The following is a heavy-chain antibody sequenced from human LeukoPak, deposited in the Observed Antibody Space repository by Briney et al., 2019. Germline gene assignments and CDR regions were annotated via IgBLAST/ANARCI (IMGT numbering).Heavy chain of an antibody. Sequence: SETLSRTGTVSGGSVSSYYWSWVRQPAGKGLEWICHIDASGVTKSSPSLKSRVTMSIDTSTNQFSLKVSSVTAADSAVYYCAREGATPASYYYAMDVWGLGTTVTVSS. V-gene: IGHV4-4*07. CDR2: IDASGVT. CDR3: AREGATPASYYYAMDV. J-gene: IGHJ6*02. CDR1: GGSVSSYY. D-gene: IGHD4/OR15-4a*01.